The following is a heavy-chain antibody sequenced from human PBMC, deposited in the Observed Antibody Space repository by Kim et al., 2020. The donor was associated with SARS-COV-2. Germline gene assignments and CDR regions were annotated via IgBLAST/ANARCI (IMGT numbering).Heavy chain of an antibody. D-gene: IGHD1-26*01. CDR2: MYASGST. V-gene: IGHV4-61*02. CDR1: GGSISSGDYY. Sequence: SETLSLTCTVSGGSISSGDYYWTWIRQPAGKGLEWIGRMYASGSTNYNPSLKSRVTMSVDTSKNQFSRKLISVTVADTAIYYCARLSGIYYYLDYWGQGTLVAVSS. J-gene: IGHJ4*02. CDR3: ARLSGIYYYLDY.